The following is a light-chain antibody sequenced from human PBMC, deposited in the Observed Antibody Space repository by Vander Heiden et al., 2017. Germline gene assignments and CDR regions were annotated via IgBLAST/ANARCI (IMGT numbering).Light chain of an antibody. Sequence: EIVLTQSPGTLSLSPGERATLSCRASQSVSSSYLAWYQQKPGQAPRLLIYGASSRANGIPDRFSGSGSGTDFTLTSSRREPEDFAVYYWQQYGSSFTFGQGTRLEIK. V-gene: IGKV3-20*01. CDR2: GAS. CDR3: QQYGSSFT. CDR1: QSVSSSY. J-gene: IGKJ5*01.